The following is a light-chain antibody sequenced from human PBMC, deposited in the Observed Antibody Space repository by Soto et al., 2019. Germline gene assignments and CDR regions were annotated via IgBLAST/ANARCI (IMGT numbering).Light chain of an antibody. CDR3: CSYTGSPLI. CDR1: SSDVGSYNL. Sequence: QSVLTQPASVSGSPGQSITISCTGTSSDVGSYNLVSWYQQHPGKAPKLMIYEVSKRPSGVSNRFSGSKSGNTASLTISGLQAEDEADYYCCSYTGSPLIFGGGTKLTVL. V-gene: IGLV2-23*02. CDR2: EVS. J-gene: IGLJ2*01.